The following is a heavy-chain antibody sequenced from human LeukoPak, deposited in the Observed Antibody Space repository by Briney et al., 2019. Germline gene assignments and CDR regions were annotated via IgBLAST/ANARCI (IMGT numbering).Heavy chain of an antibody. Sequence: AASVKVSCKASGYTFSSYDINWVRQATGQGLEWMGWMNPNSGNTGYVQKFQGRVIMTRDTSISTAYMELSSLRSEDTAVYYCARDLRSTPPPSYYMDVWGKGTTVTISS. D-gene: IGHD2-15*01. CDR2: MNPNSGNT. CDR3: ARDLRSTPPPSYYMDV. J-gene: IGHJ6*03. CDR1: GYTFSSYD. V-gene: IGHV1-8*01.